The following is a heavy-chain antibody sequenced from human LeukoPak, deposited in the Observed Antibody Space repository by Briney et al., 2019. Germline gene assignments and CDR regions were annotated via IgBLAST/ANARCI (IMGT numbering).Heavy chain of an antibody. V-gene: IGHV3-69-1*01. Sequence: GGSLRLSCAASGFTFTDYTINWVRQAAGKGPEWVSSISTSSNIYYADSVKGRFTVSRDNAKNSVYLQTNSLRAEDTAVYYCARDRSYVGFDYWGQGTMVTVSS. CDR3: ARDRSYVGFDY. CDR1: GFTFTDYT. D-gene: IGHD4-23*01. J-gene: IGHJ4*02. CDR2: ISTSSNI.